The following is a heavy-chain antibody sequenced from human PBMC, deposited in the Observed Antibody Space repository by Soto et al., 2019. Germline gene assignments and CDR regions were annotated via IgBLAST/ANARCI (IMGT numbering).Heavy chain of an antibody. J-gene: IGHJ6*03. D-gene: IGHD3-10*01. CDR3: ASGSGSYRLNYYYYMDV. V-gene: IGHV1-18*01. Sequence: ASVKVSCKASGYTFTSYGISWVPQPPGQGFEWMGWITAYNGNTNYAQKLQGRVTMTTDTSTSTAYMELRSLRSDDTAVYYCASGSGSYRLNYYYYMDVWGKGTTVTVSS. CDR2: ITAYNGNT. CDR1: GYTFTSYG.